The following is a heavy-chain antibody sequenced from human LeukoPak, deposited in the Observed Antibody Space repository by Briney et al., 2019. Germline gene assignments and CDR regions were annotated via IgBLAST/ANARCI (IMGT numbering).Heavy chain of an antibody. J-gene: IGHJ4*02. CDR2: INHSGST. CDR1: GGSFSGYY. Sequence: SETLSPTCAVYGGSFSGYYWSWIRQPPGKGLEWIGEINHSGSTNYNPSLKSRVTISVDTSKNQFSLKLSSVTAADTAVYYCARGRGVLLWFGEPNFDYWGQGTLVTVSS. V-gene: IGHV4-34*01. D-gene: IGHD3-10*01. CDR3: ARGRGVLLWFGEPNFDY.